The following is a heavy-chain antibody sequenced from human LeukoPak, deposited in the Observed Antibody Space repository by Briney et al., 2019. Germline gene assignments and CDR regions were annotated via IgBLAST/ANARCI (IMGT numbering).Heavy chain of an antibody. CDR2: IIPILGIA. D-gene: IGHD3-10*01. V-gene: IGHV1-69*04. Sequence: SVKVSCKASGGTFSSYAISWVRQAPGQGLEWMGRIIPILGIANYAQKFQGRVTITADKSTSTAYMELSSLRSEDTAVYYCATPIVYYYGSGSDYYYYGMDVWGQGTTVTVSS. J-gene: IGHJ6*02. CDR1: GGTFSSYA. CDR3: ATPIVYYYGSGSDYYYYGMDV.